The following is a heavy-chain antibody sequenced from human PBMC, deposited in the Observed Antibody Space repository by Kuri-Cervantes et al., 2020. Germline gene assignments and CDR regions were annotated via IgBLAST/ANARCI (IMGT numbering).Heavy chain of an antibody. J-gene: IGHJ6*02. Sequence: GESLKISCAASGFTFSSYGMHWVRQAPGKGLEWVSYISSSGSTIYYADSVKGRFTISRDNAKNSLYLQMNSLRDEDTAVYYCANIPAAMESYYYGMDVWGQGTTVTVSS. D-gene: IGHD2-2*01. V-gene: IGHV3-48*02. CDR1: GFTFSSYG. CDR2: ISSSGSTI. CDR3: ANIPAAMESYYYGMDV.